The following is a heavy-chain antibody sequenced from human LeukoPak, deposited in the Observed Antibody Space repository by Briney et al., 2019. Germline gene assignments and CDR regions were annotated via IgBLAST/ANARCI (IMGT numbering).Heavy chain of an antibody. CDR2: ISYDGSNK. CDR1: GFTFSSYG. D-gene: IGHD2-15*01. J-gene: IGHJ6*02. Sequence: GGSLRLSCAASGFTFSSYGMHWVRQAPGKGLEWVAVISYDGSNKYYADSVKGRFTISRDNSKNTLYLQMNSLRAEDTAVYYCAKDLVVVAYYYYGLDVWGQGTTVTVSS. CDR3: AKDLVVVAYYYYGLDV. V-gene: IGHV3-30*18.